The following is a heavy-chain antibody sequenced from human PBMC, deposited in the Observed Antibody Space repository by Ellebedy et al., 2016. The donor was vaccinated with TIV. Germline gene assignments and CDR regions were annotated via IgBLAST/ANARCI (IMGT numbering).Heavy chain of an antibody. CDR1: GFTFSSYG. V-gene: IGHV3-33*01. CDR2: IWYDGSNK. CDR3: ARCCSSGSCYYYYGMDV. Sequence: GESLKISCAASGFTFSSYGMHWVRQAPGKGLEWVAVIWYDGSNKYYADSVKGRFTISRDNSKNTLYLQMNSLRVEDTAVYYCARCCSSGSCYYYYGMDVWGQGTTVTVSS. D-gene: IGHD2-15*01. J-gene: IGHJ6*02.